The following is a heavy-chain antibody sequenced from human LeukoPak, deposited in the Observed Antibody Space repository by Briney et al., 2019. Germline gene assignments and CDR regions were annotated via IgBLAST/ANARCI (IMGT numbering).Heavy chain of an antibody. CDR3: ARELEPNYYYYYGMDV. CDR1: GFTFSSYA. J-gene: IGHJ6*02. V-gene: IGHV3-30-3*01. Sequence: GRSLRLSCAASGFTFSSYAMHWVRQAPGKGLERVAVISYDGSNKYYADSVKGRFTISRDNSKNTLYLQMNSLRAEDTAVYYCARELEPNYYYYYGMDVWGQGTTVTVSS. D-gene: IGHD1-1*01. CDR2: ISYDGSNK.